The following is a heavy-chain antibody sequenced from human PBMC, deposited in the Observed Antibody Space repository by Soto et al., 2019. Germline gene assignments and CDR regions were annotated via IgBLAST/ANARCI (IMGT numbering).Heavy chain of an antibody. Sequence: EVQLLESGGGLVQPGGSLRLSCAASGFTFSSYAMSWVRQAPGKGLEWVSGISSSGGSTYYADSVKGRFTISRDNSKNTLYPQMNSLRAEDTAVYYCAKGGGDYGSGSYPFWYWGQGTLVTVSS. CDR1: GFTFSSYA. D-gene: IGHD3-10*01. V-gene: IGHV3-23*01. CDR3: AKGGGDYGSGSYPFWY. CDR2: ISSSGGST. J-gene: IGHJ4*02.